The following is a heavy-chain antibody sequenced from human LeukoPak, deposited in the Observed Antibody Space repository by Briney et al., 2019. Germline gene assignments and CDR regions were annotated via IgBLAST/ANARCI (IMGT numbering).Heavy chain of an antibody. CDR3: AKDPSIVVVMADY. CDR1: GFTFSSYA. V-gene: IGHV3-23*01. CDR2: ISGSGGST. D-gene: IGHD3-22*01. J-gene: IGHJ4*02. Sequence: GGSPRLSCAASGFTFSSYAMSWVRQAPGKGLVWVSAISGSGGSTYYADSVKGRFTISRDNSKNTLYLQMNSLRAEDTAVYYCAKDPSIVVVMADYWGQGTLVTVSS.